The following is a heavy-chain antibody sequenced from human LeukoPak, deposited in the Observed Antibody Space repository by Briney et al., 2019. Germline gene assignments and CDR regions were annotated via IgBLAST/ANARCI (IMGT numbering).Heavy chain of an antibody. CDR3: ARDRGNRFLEWVFDY. D-gene: IGHD3-3*01. J-gene: IGHJ4*02. V-gene: IGHV3-48*03. CDR2: ISSSGSTR. CDR1: GFTFSSYE. Sequence: GGSLRLSCAASGFTFSSYEMNWVRQAPGKWLEWVSYISSSGSTRYYADSVKGRFTISRDNAKNTLYLQMNSLRAEDTAVYYCARDRGNRFLEWVFDYWGQGTLVTVSS.